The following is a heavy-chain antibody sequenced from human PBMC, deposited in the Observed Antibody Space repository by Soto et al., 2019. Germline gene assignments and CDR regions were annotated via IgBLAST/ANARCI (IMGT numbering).Heavy chain of an antibody. CDR1: GFTFSSYE. D-gene: IGHD2-2*01. Sequence: GGSLRLSCAAPGFTFSSYEMNWVRQAPGKGLEWVSYISSSGSTIYYADSVKGRFTISRDNAKNSLYLQMNSLRAEDTAVYYCATSLVVPAANWFDPWGQGTLVTVSS. V-gene: IGHV3-48*03. J-gene: IGHJ5*02. CDR2: ISSSGSTI. CDR3: ATSLVVPAANWFDP.